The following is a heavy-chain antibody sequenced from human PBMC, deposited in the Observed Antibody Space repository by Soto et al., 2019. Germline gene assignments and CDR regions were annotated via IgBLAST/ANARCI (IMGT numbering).Heavy chain of an antibody. CDR2: ISSSSSYI. J-gene: IGHJ4*02. D-gene: IGHD5-18*01. Sequence: EVQLVESGGGLVKPGGSLRLSCAASGFTFSSYSMNWVRQAPGKGLEWVSSISSSSSYIYYADSVKGRFTISRDNAKNSLYLQMNSLRAEDTAVYYCARSIQLWSYYFDYWGQGTLVTVSS. CDR1: GFTFSSYS. CDR3: ARSIQLWSYYFDY. V-gene: IGHV3-21*01.